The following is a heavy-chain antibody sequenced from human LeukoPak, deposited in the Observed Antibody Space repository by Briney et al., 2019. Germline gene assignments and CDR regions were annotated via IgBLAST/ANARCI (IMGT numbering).Heavy chain of an antibody. J-gene: IGHJ4*02. CDR3: ARTSKFDY. CDR1: GFTFSNYW. V-gene: IGHV3-7*04. Sequence: GGSLRPSCVVSGFTFSNYWMSWVRQAPGKGLEWVANIKEDGSEKHYVDSVKGRFTISRDNAKNSLSLQMNSLRAGDTAVYYCARTSKFDYWGQGTLVTVSS. CDR2: IKEDGSEK.